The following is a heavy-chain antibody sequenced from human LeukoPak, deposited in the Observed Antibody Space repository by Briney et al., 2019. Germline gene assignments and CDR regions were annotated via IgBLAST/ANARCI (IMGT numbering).Heavy chain of an antibody. CDR2: INPNSGGT. CDR3: ARGWQLDPNNNFDS. J-gene: IGHJ4*01. CDR1: GYTFTGYY. D-gene: IGHD6-13*01. Sequence: GASVKVSCKASGYTFTGYYMHWVRQAPGQGLEWMGWINPNSGGTNYAQKFQGRVTMTRDTSISTAYMELSRLRSDDTAIYYCARGWQLDPNNNFDSWGHGTQVTVSS. V-gene: IGHV1-2*02.